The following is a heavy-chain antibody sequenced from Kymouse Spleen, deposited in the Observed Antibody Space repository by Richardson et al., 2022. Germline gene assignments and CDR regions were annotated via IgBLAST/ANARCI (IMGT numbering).Heavy chain of an antibody. Sequence: QVQLVESGGGVVQPGRSLRLSCAASGFTFSSYGMHWVRQAPGKGLEWVAVIWYDGSNKYYADSVKGRFTISRDNSKNTLYLQMNSLRAEDTAVYYCARESLHYNWFDPWGQGTLVTVSS. J-gene: IGHJ5*02. CDR1: GFTFSSYG. CDR3: ARESLHYNWFDP. V-gene: IGHV3-33*01. D-gene: IGHD4-11,IGHD4-11*01,IGHD5-24*01. CDR2: IWYDGSNK.